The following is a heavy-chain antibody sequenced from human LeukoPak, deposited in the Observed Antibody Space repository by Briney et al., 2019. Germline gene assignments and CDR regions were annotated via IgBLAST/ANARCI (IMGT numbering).Heavy chain of an antibody. D-gene: IGHD2-15*01. CDR3: ARDRCSGGGCYYYYMDV. Sequence: GGSLRLSCAASGFTFSDYHMSWIRQAPGKWLEWVSYISASSTDIHYPDSVKGRFTISRDNAKNSLYLQMNSLRAEDTAVYYCARDRCSGGGCYYYYMDVWGKGTTVTISS. J-gene: IGHJ6*03. CDR1: GFTFSDYH. V-gene: IGHV3-11*01. CDR2: ISASSTDI.